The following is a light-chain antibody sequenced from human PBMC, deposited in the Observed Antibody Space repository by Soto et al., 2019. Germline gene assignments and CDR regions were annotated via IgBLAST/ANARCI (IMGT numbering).Light chain of an antibody. CDR3: CSYAGSYTVV. V-gene: IGLV2-11*01. Sequence: QSALTQPRSVSGSPGQSVTISCTGTSSDIGDSNYVSWYQQHPGKAPKLLIYDVTRRPSGVHDRFSGSKSGNTASVTISGLQAEDEADYFCCSYAGSYTVVFGGGTKLTVL. CDR1: SSDIGDSNY. J-gene: IGLJ2*01. CDR2: DVT.